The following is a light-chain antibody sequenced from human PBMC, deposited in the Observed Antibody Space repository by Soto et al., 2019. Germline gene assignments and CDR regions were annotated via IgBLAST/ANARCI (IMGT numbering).Light chain of an antibody. Sequence: EIVLTQSPDTLSLSPGERATLSCRASQSISSTYLAWFQQKPGQTPRLLISGASSRATGIPQRFSGSGSGTDFTLTISRLEPEDFALYYCQQYNDWPLTFGQGTKVEV. CDR1: QSISSTY. CDR2: GAS. V-gene: IGKV3-20*01. CDR3: QQYNDWPLT. J-gene: IGKJ1*01.